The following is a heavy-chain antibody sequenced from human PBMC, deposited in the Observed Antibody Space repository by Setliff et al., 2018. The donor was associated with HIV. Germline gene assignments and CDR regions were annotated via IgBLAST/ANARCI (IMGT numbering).Heavy chain of an antibody. D-gene: IGHD6-13*01. V-gene: IGHV1-2*02. CDR3: ARDLAAVRHYY. CDR1: GYTFTGNY. Sequence: GASVKVSCKASGYTFTGNYIHWVRQAPGQGLEWMGWINPNSGGTNYEQKFQGRVTMTRDTSISTAYMELSRLRSEDTAVYYCARDLAAVRHYYWGQGTLVTVSS. J-gene: IGHJ4*02. CDR2: INPNSGGT.